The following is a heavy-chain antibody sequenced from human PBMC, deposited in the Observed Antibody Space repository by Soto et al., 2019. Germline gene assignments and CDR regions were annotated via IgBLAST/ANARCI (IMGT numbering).Heavy chain of an antibody. CDR2: IYYSGST. CDR3: ARRPPPNYGMDV. V-gene: IGHV4-59*08. CDR1: GDSINSHY. Sequence: QVQLQESGPGLLKPSETLSLTCTVSGDSINSHYWNWIRQPPGKGLEWIGYIYYSGSTNYNPSLKSRVAISVDTSKNQFSPRLSSVTAADTAVYYCARRPPPNYGMDVWGQGTTVTVSS. J-gene: IGHJ6*02.